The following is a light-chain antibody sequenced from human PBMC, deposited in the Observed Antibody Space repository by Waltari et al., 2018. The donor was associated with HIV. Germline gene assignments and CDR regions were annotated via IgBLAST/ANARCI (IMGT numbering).Light chain of an antibody. CDR2: DAS. J-gene: IGKJ2*03. V-gene: IGKV1-33*01. CDR3: QQYADLVYS. CDR1: QDISSY. Sequence: DIQMTQSPSSLSASVGDRVTITCQASQDISSYLNWYQQKPGKAPKVLIYDASNLQTGVPSRFSGSGSGTDFSFTVNSLLPEDVATYYCQQYADLVYSFGQGTKLEIK.